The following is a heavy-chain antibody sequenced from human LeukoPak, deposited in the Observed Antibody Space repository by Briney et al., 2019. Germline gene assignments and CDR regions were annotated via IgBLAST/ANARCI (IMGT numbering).Heavy chain of an antibody. Sequence: GGSLRLSCAASGFTFSDYWMHWVRQAPGKGLVWVSRTNSDGSSTNYADSVKGRFTISRDNAKNTLYLQMNSLRAEDTAVYYCARGYRPNWGSTVGDYWGQGTLVTVSS. CDR1: GFTFSDYW. V-gene: IGHV3-74*01. J-gene: IGHJ4*02. CDR3: ARGYRPNWGSTVGDY. CDR2: TNSDGSST. D-gene: IGHD7-27*01.